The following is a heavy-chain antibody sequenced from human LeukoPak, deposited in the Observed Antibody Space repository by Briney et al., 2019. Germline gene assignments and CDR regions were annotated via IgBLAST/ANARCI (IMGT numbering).Heavy chain of an antibody. Sequence: SETLSLTCTVSDGSISSSSYYWGWIRQPPGKGLEWIGTIYYSGSTYYSPSLKSRVAISVDTSKNQFSLRLSSVTAADTAVYYCANYCSSSSCHIRRAFDIWGQGTMVTVSS. CDR3: ANYCSSSSCHIRRAFDI. D-gene: IGHD2-2*02. CDR2: IYYSGST. J-gene: IGHJ3*02. V-gene: IGHV4-39*01. CDR1: DGSISSSSYY.